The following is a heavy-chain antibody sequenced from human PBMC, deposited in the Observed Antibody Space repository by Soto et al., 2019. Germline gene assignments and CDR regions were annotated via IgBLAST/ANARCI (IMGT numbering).Heavy chain of an antibody. CDR3: ASGDSYAFLAY. Sequence: QVQLVQSGAEVKKPGASVKVSCKASGYTFTSYGISWVRQAPGQGLEWMGWISAYNGNTNYAQKLQGRVTMTTDTSTDPAYMELRSLTSDDTAVYYCASGDSYAFLAYWGQGTPVTVSS. CDR1: GYTFTSYG. CDR2: ISAYNGNT. J-gene: IGHJ4*02. V-gene: IGHV1-18*01. D-gene: IGHD5-18*01.